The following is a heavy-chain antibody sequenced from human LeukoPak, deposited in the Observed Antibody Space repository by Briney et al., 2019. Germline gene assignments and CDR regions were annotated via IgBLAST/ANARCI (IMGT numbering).Heavy chain of an antibody. CDR3: ARDRELAVGSSGYPDYFDY. CDR1: GFTFNTYS. Sequence: GGSLRLSCAASGFTFNTYSMNWVRQAPGKGLEWVSSISGSSTYINYADSVKGRFAISRDNAKNSLYLQMNSLRAEDTAVYYCARDRELAVGSSGYPDYFDYWGQGTLVTVSS. J-gene: IGHJ4*02. V-gene: IGHV3-21*01. D-gene: IGHD3-22*01. CDR2: ISGSSTYI.